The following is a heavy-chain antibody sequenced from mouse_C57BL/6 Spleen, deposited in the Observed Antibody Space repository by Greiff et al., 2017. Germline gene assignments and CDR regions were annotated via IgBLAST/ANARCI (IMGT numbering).Heavy chain of an antibody. Sequence: QVQLQQSGAELVKPGASVKMSCKASGYTFTSYWITWVKQRPGQGLEWIGDIYPGSGSTNYNEKFKGKATMTVDTSSSTAYMQLSSLTSEDSAVYYCARRGTSGGAHWDIDVWGTGTTVTVSS. V-gene: IGHV1-55*01. D-gene: IGHD2-14*01. CDR2: IYPGSGST. CDR1: GYTFTSYW. CDR3: ARRGTSGGAHWDIDV. J-gene: IGHJ1*03.